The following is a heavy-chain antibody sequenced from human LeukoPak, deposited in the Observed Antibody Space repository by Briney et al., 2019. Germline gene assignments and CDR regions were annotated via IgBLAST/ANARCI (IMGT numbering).Heavy chain of an antibody. CDR1: GGSISNYY. CDR3: ARGVYIAAAQYGY. V-gene: IGHV4-59*01. CDR2: IYYSGTT. J-gene: IGHJ4*02. Sequence: SETLSLTCTVSGGSISNYYWSWIRQPPGKGLEWIGYIYYSGTTNYNPSLKSRVTISVATSKNQFSLKLNSVTAADTAVYYCARGVYIAAAQYGYWGQGTLVTVSS. D-gene: IGHD6-13*01.